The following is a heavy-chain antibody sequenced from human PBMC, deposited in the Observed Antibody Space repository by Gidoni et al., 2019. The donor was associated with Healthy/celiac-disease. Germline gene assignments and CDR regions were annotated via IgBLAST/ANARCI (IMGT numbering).Heavy chain of an antibody. CDR1: GYSFTSYW. Sequence: EVQLVQSGAEVKKPGESLTISCKGSGYSFTSYWIGWVRQMPGKGLEWMGIIYPGDSDTRYSPSFQGQVTISADKSISTAYLQWSSLKASDTAMYYCARHLPDCGGDCALDYWGQGTLVTVSS. J-gene: IGHJ4*02. V-gene: IGHV5-51*01. D-gene: IGHD2-21*01. CDR3: ARHLPDCGGDCALDY. CDR2: IYPGDSDT.